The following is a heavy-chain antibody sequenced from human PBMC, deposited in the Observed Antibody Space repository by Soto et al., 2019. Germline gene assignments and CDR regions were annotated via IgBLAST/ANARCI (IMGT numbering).Heavy chain of an antibody. CDR1: GGTFSSYA. CDR2: IIPIFGTA. Sequence: QVQLVQSGAEVKKPGSSVKVSCKASGGTFSSYATSWVRQAPGQGLEWMGGIIPIFGTANYAQKFQGRVTITADESTSTAYMELSSLRSEDTAVYYCARGANLGYCSSTSCPGYFDYWGQGTLVTVSS. CDR3: ARGANLGYCSSTSCPGYFDY. V-gene: IGHV1-69*01. J-gene: IGHJ4*02. D-gene: IGHD2-2*01.